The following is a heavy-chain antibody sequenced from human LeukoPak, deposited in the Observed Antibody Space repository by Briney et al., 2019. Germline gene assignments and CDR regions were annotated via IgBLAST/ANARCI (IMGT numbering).Heavy chain of an antibody. V-gene: IGHV4-39*07. J-gene: IGHJ4*02. Sequence: SETLSLTCTVSGDSISSSNSYRGWIRQPPGKGLEWIGSLYYSGSSYYNPSLKSRVTISADTSKNQFSLKLSSVTAADTAVYYCARDQGGFDYWGQGTLVTVSS. CDR1: GDSISSSNSY. CDR2: LYYSGSS. D-gene: IGHD3-16*01. CDR3: ARDQGGFDY.